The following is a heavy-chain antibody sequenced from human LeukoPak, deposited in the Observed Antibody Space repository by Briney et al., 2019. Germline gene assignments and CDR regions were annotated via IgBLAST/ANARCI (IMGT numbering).Heavy chain of an antibody. V-gene: IGHV3-9*03. CDR1: GFTFDDYA. CDR3: AKEVYYYDSSGYRSFDY. J-gene: IGHJ4*02. Sequence: GRSLRLSCAASGFTFDDYAMHWVRQAPGKGLEWVSGISWSSGSIGYADSVKGRFTISRDNAKNSLYLQMNSLRAEDMALYYCAKEVYYYDSSGYRSFDYWGQGTLVTVSS. D-gene: IGHD3-22*01. CDR2: ISWSSGSI.